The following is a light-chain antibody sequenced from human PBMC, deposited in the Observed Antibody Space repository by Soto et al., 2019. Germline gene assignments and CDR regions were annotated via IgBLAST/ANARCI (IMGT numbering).Light chain of an antibody. Sequence: EIVLTQSPGTLSLSPGERATLSCRASHSVSSSSLTWYQQKPGQAPRLLIYGASSRATGIPDRFSGSGSGTEFTLSISRLEPEDFAVYYCQQYNSSPITFGQGTRLEIK. V-gene: IGKV3-20*01. J-gene: IGKJ5*01. CDR1: HSVSSSS. CDR2: GAS. CDR3: QQYNSSPIT.